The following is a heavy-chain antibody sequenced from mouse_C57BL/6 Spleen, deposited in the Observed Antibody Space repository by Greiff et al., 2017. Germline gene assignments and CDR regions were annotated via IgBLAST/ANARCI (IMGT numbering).Heavy chain of an antibody. D-gene: IGHD2-3*01. CDR2: IRNKANGYTT. J-gene: IGHJ3*01. V-gene: IGHV7-3*01. CDR3: ARYIGNDGYAWFAY. Sequence: EVKLVESGGGLVQPGGSLSLSCAASGFTFTDYYMSWVRQPPGKALEWLGFIRNKANGYTTEYSASVKGRFTISRDNSQSILYLQMNALRAEDSATYYCARYIGNDGYAWFAYWGQGTLVTVSA. CDR1: GFTFTDYY.